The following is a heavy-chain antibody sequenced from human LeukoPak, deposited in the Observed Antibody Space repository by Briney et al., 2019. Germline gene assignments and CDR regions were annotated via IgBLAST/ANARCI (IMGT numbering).Heavy chain of an antibody. CDR2: IIPIFGTA. D-gene: IGHD3-22*01. J-gene: IGHJ4*02. Sequence: GASVKVSCKASGGTFSSYAISWVRQAPGQGLEWMGGIIPIFGTANYAQKFQGRVTITADKSTSTAYMELSSLRSEDTAVYYCASPGGIEVYDSSGYYYWGQGTLVTVSS. V-gene: IGHV1-69*06. CDR1: GGTFSSYA. CDR3: ASPGGIEVYDSSGYYY.